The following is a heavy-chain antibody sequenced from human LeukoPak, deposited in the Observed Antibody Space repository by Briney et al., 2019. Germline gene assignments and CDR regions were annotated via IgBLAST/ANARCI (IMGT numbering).Heavy chain of an antibody. CDR1: GFTFSTYG. Sequence: GGSLRLSCAASGFTFSTYGMNWVRQAPGKGLEWVAVISYDGSNKKYADSVKGRFTISRDNSKNTLYLQMNSLRAEDTAVYYCAKGAKRVVGATTHWFDPWGQGTLVTVSS. J-gene: IGHJ5*02. D-gene: IGHD1-26*01. V-gene: IGHV3-30*18. CDR3: AKGAKRVVGATTHWFDP. CDR2: ISYDGSNK.